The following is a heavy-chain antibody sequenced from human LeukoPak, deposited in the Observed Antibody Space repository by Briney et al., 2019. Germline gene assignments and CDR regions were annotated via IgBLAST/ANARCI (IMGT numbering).Heavy chain of an antibody. J-gene: IGHJ6*02. CDR1: GGSISGYY. Sequence: SETLSLTCSVSGGSISGYYWTWVRQPPGKGLEWIGQIHYSGRADYNPSLKSRITMSVDTTRNQISLKLSSVTAADTAIYYCVRFGVNYDMDVWGQGTTVTVFS. CDR3: VRFGVNYDMDV. D-gene: IGHD3-16*01. V-gene: IGHV4-59*01. CDR2: IHYSGRA.